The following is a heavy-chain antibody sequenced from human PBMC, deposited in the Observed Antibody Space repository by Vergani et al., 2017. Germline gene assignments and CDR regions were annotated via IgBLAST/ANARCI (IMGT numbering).Heavy chain of an antibody. CDR3: ARILLDGYNSGAIDY. CDR2: IWYDGSNK. CDR1: GFTFSSYG. Sequence: QVQLVESGGGVVQPGRSLRLSCAASGFTFSSYGMHWVRQAPGKGLEWVAVIWYDGSNKYYADSVKGRFTISRGNSKNTLYLQMNSLRAEDTAVYYCARILLDGYNSGAIDYWGQGTLVTVSA. D-gene: IGHD5-24*01. V-gene: IGHV3-33*01. J-gene: IGHJ4*02.